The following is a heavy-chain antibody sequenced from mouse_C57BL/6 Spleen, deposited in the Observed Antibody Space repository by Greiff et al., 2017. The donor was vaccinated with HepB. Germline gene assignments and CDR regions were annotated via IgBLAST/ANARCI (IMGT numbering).Heavy chain of an antibody. CDR3: ARSGIYYDYDAWFAY. D-gene: IGHD2-4*01. J-gene: IGHJ3*01. CDR1: GYTFTSYW. V-gene: IGHV1-64*01. Sequence: VQLQQPGAELVKPGASVKLSCKASGYTFTSYWMHWVKQRPGQGLEWIGMIHPNSGSTNYNEKFKSKATLTVDKSSSTAYMQLSSLTSEDSAVYYCARSGIYYDYDAWFAYWGQGTLVTVSA. CDR2: IHPNSGST.